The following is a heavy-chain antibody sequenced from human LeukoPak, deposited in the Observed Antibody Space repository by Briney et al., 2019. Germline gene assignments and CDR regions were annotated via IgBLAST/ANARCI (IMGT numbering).Heavy chain of an antibody. CDR2: ISWNSGSI. Sequence: GRSLRLSCAASGLTFDDYAMHWVRQAPGKGLEWVSGISWNSGSIGYADSVKGRFTISRDTAKNSLYLQMNSLRAEDTALYYCAKAIRTGTTYFDYWGQGTLVTVSS. CDR3: AKAIRTGTTYFDY. CDR1: GLTFDDYA. J-gene: IGHJ4*02. V-gene: IGHV3-9*01. D-gene: IGHD1-1*01.